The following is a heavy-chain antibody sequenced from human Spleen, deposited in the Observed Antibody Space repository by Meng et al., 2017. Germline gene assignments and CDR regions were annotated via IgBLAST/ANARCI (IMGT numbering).Heavy chain of an antibody. CDR1: GDSTGSYY. CDR3: ARMSGYHSYSFDY. Sequence: SETLSLTCTVSGDSTGSYYWSWIRQPPGKGLEWIGYIYYTGSTSYNPSLKSRVTISVDTSKNQFSLKLRSVTAADTAVYYCARMSGYHSYSFDYWGQGTLVTVSS. V-gene: IGHV4-59*01. CDR2: IYYTGST. D-gene: IGHD5-12*01. J-gene: IGHJ4*02.